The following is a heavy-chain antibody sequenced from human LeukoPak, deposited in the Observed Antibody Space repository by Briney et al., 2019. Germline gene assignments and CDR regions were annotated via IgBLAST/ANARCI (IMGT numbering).Heavy chain of an antibody. CDR1: GGTFSSYA. J-gene: IGHJ4*02. CDR2: IIPIFGTA. V-gene: IGHV1-69*05. CDR3: ARDHLDSSGTDY. Sequence: GASVKVSCKASGGTFSSYAISWVRQAPGQGLEWMGRIIPIFGTANYAQKFQGRVTITTDESTSTAYMELSSLRSEDTAVYYCARDHLDSSGTDYWGQGTLVTVSS. D-gene: IGHD3-22*01.